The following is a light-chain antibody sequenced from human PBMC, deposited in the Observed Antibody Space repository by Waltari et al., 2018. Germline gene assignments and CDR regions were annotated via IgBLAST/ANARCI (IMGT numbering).Light chain of an antibody. CDR2: WAS. J-gene: IGKJ1*01. V-gene: IGKV4-1*01. CDR3: QQYYSTVRT. CDR1: QSVLYSSNNKDY. Sequence: DIVMTQSPDSLAVSLGERATINCKSSQSVLYSSNNKDYLAWFQQKPGQPPKLLISWASTRESGVPDRVSGSGSGTDFTLTISSLQAEDVAVYYCQQYYSTVRTFGQGTKVEIK.